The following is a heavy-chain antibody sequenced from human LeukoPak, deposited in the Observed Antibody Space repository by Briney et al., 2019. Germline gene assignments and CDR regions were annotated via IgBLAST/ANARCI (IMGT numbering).Heavy chain of an antibody. J-gene: IGHJ6*02. CDR3: ARAVATTTDYYGMDV. Sequence: SVKVSCKASGGTFSSYAISWVRQAPGQGLEWMGRIIPILGIANYAQKFQDRVTITADKSTSTAYMELSSLRSEDTAVYYCARAVATTTDYYGMDVWGQGTTVTVSS. CDR2: IIPILGIA. D-gene: IGHD5-12*01. V-gene: IGHV1-69*04. CDR1: GGTFSSYA.